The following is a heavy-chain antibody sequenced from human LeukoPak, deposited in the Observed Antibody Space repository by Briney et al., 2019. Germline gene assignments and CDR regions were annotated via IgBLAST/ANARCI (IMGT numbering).Heavy chain of an antibody. CDR1: GGSISSGSYY. Sequence: TTSETLSLTCTGSGGSISSGSYYWSWIRQPAGKGLEWIGRIYTSGSTNYNPSRKSRVTISVDTSKNQFSLKLSSVTAADTAVYYCARAGGNSIPDYWGQGTLVTVSS. V-gene: IGHV4-61*02. CDR3: ARAGGNSIPDY. D-gene: IGHD4-23*01. J-gene: IGHJ4*02. CDR2: IYTSGST.